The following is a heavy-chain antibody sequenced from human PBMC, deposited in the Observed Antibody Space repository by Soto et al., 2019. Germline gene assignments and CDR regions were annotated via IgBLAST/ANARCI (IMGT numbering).Heavy chain of an antibody. V-gene: IGHV3-21*01. Sequence: PGGSLRLSCAASGFTFSSYSMNRVRQAPGKGLEWVSSISSSSSYIYYADSVKGRFTISRDNAKNSLYLQMDSLRAEDTAVYYCARDSGYCRGGSCFPKYFDSWGQGTLVTVSS. D-gene: IGHD2-15*01. J-gene: IGHJ4*02. CDR3: ARDSGYCRGGSCFPKYFDS. CDR2: ISSSSSYI. CDR1: GFTFSSYS.